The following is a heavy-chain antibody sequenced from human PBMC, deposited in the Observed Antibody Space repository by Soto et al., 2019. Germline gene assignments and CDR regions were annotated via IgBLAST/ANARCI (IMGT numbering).Heavy chain of an antibody. CDR2: IYYRGST. Sequence: SETLSLTCFVSGGSFRSHYWSWIRQSPGKGLEWIGYIYYRGSTNYNPSLESRLTISMDTSKNQFSLKLSSVTAADTAVYYCARHFSGGVGYYYFCLDVWGQGTTVTVS. CDR1: GGSFRSHY. J-gene: IGHJ6*02. D-gene: IGHD2-15*01. V-gene: IGHV4-59*11. CDR3: ARHFSGGVGYYYFCLDV.